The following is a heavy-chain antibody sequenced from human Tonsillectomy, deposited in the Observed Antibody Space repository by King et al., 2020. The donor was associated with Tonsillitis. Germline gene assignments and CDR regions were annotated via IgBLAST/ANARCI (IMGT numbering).Heavy chain of an antibody. V-gene: IGHV5-51*01. J-gene: IGHJ3*02. Sequence: QLVQSGAEVKKPGESLKISCQGSGYIFSIYFIGWVRQIPGKVLEWMGIIYPDDYVTRYCPSFQGQVTISADQSISTAYLQWSSLKASDTAMYYCARHGPPDAFDIWGQGTMVTVSS. CDR3: ARHGPPDAFDI. CDR2: IYPDDYVT. CDR1: GYIFSIYF.